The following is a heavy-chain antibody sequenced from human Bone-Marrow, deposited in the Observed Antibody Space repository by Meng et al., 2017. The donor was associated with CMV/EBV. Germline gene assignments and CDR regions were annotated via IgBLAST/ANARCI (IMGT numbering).Heavy chain of an antibody. CDR1: RGSLSGYY. V-gene: IGHV4-34*01. D-gene: IGHD4-17*01. CDR3: ARPDYGDYTPYNWFDP. J-gene: IGHJ5*02. CDR2: INHSGST. Sequence: YRGSLSGYYWSWIRQPPGKGLEWIGEINHSGSTNYDPSLKSRVTISVDTSKNQFSLKLSSVTAADTAVYYCARPDYGDYTPYNWFDPWGQGTLVTVSS.